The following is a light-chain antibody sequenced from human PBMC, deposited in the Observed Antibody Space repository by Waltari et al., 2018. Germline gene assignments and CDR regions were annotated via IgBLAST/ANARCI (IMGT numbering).Light chain of an antibody. CDR3: MQGTHWPYT. J-gene: IGKJ2*01. CDR2: RVS. CDR1: PSLVHSGGNPH. V-gene: IGKV2-30*02. Sequence: DVVITQSPHPLPVTLGQPASISCKSSPSLVHSGGNPHLNWFQQRPGQSPRRLIYRVSNRDSGVPDRFSGSGSGTDFTLKISRVEADDVGVYYCMQGTHWPYTFGQGTKLDIK.